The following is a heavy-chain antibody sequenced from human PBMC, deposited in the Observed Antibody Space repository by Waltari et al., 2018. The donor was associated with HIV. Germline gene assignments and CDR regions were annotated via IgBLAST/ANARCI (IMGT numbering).Heavy chain of an antibody. CDR1: GFTFSHYG. D-gene: IGHD6-13*01. CDR3: VKEHQYSHSWYSYYGMDV. CDR2: ISGSGGST. Sequence: EVQVLESGGALVQPGGSLRLSCAASGFTFSHYGMSLGRQAPGKGLEWVSTISGSGGSTYYADSVKGRFTVSRDNSKNTLYLQMNSLRAEDTAVYFCVKEHQYSHSWYSYYGMDVWGQGTTVTVSS. J-gene: IGHJ6*02. V-gene: IGHV3-23*01.